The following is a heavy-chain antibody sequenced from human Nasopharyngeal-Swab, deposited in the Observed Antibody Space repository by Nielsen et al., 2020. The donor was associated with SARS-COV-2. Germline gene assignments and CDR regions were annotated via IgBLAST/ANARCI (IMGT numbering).Heavy chain of an antibody. V-gene: IGHV3-23*01. Sequence: GGSLRLSCAASGFTFSSHAMSWVRQAPGKGLEWVSAISGSGGSTYYADSVKGRFTISRDNSNNTLYLQMKSLRAEDTAVYYCAKALFIAVAGPIDYWGQGTLVTVSS. CDR1: GFTFSSHA. CDR3: AKALFIAVAGPIDY. CDR2: ISGSGGST. D-gene: IGHD6-19*01. J-gene: IGHJ4*02.